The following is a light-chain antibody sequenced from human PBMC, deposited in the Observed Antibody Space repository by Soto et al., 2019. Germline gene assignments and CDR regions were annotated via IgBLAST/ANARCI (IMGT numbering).Light chain of an antibody. V-gene: IGLV1-51*01. J-gene: IGLJ3*02. CDR2: DNN. CDR3: GTWDSSLSAWV. Sequence: QSVLTQPPSVSAAPGQKVTISCSGSSSNIGNNYVSWYQQLPGTAPNFLIYDNNRPPSGIPDRFSGSKSGASATLDITGLQTGDAADYYCGTWDSSLSAWVFGGGTKVTVL. CDR1: SSNIGNNY.